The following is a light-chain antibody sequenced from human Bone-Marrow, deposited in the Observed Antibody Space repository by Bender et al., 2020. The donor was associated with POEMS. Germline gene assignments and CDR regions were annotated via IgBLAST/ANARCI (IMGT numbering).Light chain of an antibody. J-gene: IGLJ1*01. CDR3: TSYTSTNTIV. Sequence: QSALTQPASVSGSPGQSITISCTGTSSDVGAYNSVSWYQLHPGKGPKLVIYEVTYRPSGVSNRFSGSKSGNTASLTISGLRTEDEADYYCTSYTSTNTIVFGTGTKVTVL. V-gene: IGLV2-14*01. CDR2: EVT. CDR1: SSDVGAYNS.